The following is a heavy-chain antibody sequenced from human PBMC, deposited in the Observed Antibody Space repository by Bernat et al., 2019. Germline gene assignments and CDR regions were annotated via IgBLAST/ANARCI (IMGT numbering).Heavy chain of an antibody. CDR2: IYTSGST. CDR3: ARGNDYFGMDV. CDR1: GGSISSGSYY. Sequence: QVQLQESGPGLVKPSQTLSLTCTVSGGSISSGSYYWSWIRQSAGKGLEWIGRIYTSGSTNYNPSLKSRVTMSVDTSKKQVSLKLNSVTAADTAVYYCARGNDYFGMDVWGQGTTVTGSS. V-gene: IGHV4-61*02. J-gene: IGHJ6*02.